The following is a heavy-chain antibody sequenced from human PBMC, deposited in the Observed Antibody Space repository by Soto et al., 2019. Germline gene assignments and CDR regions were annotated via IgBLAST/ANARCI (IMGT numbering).Heavy chain of an antibody. Sequence: ASVKVSCKASGDTFTTYDINWVRQATGHGLEWMGGINPNSGNIGYAQRFQGRVTMTRDTAIRTAYMEVSSLRSDDTAVYYRARGRASGSYYLLDYWGQGTLVTVSS. CDR1: GDTFTTYD. D-gene: IGHD3-10*01. CDR3: ARGRASGSYYLLDY. CDR2: INPNSGNI. J-gene: IGHJ4*02. V-gene: IGHV1-8*01.